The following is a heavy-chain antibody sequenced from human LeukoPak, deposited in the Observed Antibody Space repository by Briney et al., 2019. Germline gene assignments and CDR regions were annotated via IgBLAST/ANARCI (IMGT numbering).Heavy chain of an antibody. CDR3: AREYSSSFDY. V-gene: IGHV4-31*03. CDR2: VYYSGST. D-gene: IGHD6-6*01. Sequence: SETLSLTCTVSGGSISSGGYYWSWIRQHPGKGLEWIGYVYYSGSTYYNPSLKSRVTISVDTSKNQFSLKLSSVTAADTAVYYCAREYSSSFDYWGQGTLVTVSS. J-gene: IGHJ4*02. CDR1: GGSISSGGYY.